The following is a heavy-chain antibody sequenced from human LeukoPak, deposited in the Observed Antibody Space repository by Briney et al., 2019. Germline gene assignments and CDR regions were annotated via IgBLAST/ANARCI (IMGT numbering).Heavy chain of an antibody. CDR2: ISYDGSNK. Sequence: GRSLILSCAASGFTFSSYAMHWVRQAPGRGLERVAVISYDGSNKYYADSVKGRFTISRDNSKNTLYLQMNSLRAEDTAVYYCAREDSSSSGYYYGMDVWGQGTTVTVSS. J-gene: IGHJ6*02. CDR3: AREDSSSSGYYYGMDV. D-gene: IGHD6-6*01. V-gene: IGHV3-30-3*01. CDR1: GFTFSSYA.